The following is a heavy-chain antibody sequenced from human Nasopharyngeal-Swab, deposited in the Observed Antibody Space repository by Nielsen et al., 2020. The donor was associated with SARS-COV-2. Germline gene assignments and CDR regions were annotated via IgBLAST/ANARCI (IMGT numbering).Heavy chain of an antibody. Sequence: GESLKISCAASGFTFSSHDMSWARQSPGKGLEWVSAISADGGVTPHADSVKGRFTISRDNSKSTLYLQMNSLRAEDTAVYFCVRGDAYNRLWGQGILVTVSS. CDR2: ISADGGVT. D-gene: IGHD5-24*01. V-gene: IGHV3-23*01. CDR3: VRGDAYNRL. CDR1: GFTFSSHD. J-gene: IGHJ4*02.